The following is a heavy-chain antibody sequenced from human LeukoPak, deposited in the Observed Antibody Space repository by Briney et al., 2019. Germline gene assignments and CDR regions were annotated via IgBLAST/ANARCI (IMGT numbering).Heavy chain of an antibody. CDR2: INPNSGGT. D-gene: IGHD6-6*01. J-gene: IGHJ4*02. Sequence: GASVKVSCKASGYTFTGYYMHWVRQAPGQGLEWMGWINPNSGGTNYAQKFQGRVTMTRDTSISTAYMELSRLRSDDTAVYYCARALYSSSSRFDYWGQGTLVTVSS. V-gene: IGHV1-2*02. CDR3: ARALYSSSSRFDY. CDR1: GYTFTGYY.